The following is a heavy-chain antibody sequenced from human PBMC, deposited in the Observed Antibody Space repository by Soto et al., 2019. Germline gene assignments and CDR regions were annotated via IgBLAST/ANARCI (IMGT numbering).Heavy chain of an antibody. D-gene: IGHD2-2*01. CDR1: GYALTSYG. CDR3: ARDCSSTSCRYYYYYYGMDV. V-gene: IGHV1-18*01. J-gene: IGHJ6*02. CDR2: ISAYNGNT. Sequence: SVKVYCKASGYALTSYGISWVGQTPGQGLELMGWISAYNGNTNYAQKLQGRVTMTTDTSTSTAYMELRSLRSDDTAVYYCARDCSSTSCRYYYYYYGMDVWGQGTTVTVSS.